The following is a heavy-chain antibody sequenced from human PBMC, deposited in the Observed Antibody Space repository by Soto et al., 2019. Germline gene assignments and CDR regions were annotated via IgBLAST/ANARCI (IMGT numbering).Heavy chain of an antibody. CDR1: GSTFRNYA. CDR2: IAYDGSNA. Sequence: QVQLVESGGGVVQPGGSLRLSCAASGSTFRNYAMHWVRQAPGKGLECLAVIAYDGSNAFYRDSVKGRFTISRDNSKNTLYLHMNSLRSEDTGVYYCARGDREDILVGVGAWPGEYGIDIGGQGNTVTVSS. D-gene: IGHD2-15*01. V-gene: IGHV3-30-3*01. J-gene: IGHJ6*02. CDR3: ARGDREDILVGVGAWPGEYGIDI.